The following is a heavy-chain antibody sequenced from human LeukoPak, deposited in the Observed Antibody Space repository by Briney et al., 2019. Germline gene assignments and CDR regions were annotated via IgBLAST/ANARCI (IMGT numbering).Heavy chain of an antibody. CDR1: GFTFSDSY. V-gene: IGHV3-11*05. CDR2: ISSTGSYT. CDR3: AREALAPGTFLGDIIDY. Sequence: GGSLRLSCAASGFTFSDSYMSWIRQAPGKGLEWISYISSTGSYTNYADSVKGRFTISRDNAKNSLYLQTDSLRGEDTAVYYCAREALAPGTFLGDIIDYWGQGTLVTVSS. J-gene: IGHJ4*02. D-gene: IGHD2/OR15-2a*01.